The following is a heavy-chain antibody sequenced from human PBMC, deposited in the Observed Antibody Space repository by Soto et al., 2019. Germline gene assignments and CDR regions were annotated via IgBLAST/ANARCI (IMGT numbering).Heavy chain of an antibody. V-gene: IGHV3-33*01. D-gene: IGHD3-22*01. J-gene: IGHJ5*02. CDR2: IWYDGSNK. CDR1: GFTFSSYG. CDR3: ARDRQSENYDSSGYYYP. Sequence: QVQLVESGGGVVQPGRSLRLSCAASGFTFSSYGMHWVRQAPGKGLEWVAVIWYDGSNKYYADSVKGRFTISRDNSKNTLYLQMNSLRAEDTAVYYCARDRQSENYDSSGYYYPWGQGTLVTVSS.